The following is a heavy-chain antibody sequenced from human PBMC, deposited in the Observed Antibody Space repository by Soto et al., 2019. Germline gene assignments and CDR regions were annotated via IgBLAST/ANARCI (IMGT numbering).Heavy chain of an antibody. V-gene: IGHV1-69*08. D-gene: IGHD3-22*01. CDR1: GGTFSSYT. CDR3: ARDRDYYDSSWT. J-gene: IGHJ4*02. Sequence: QVQLVQSGAEVKKPGSSVKVSCKASGGTFSSYTISWVRQAPGQGLEWMGRIIPILGIANYAQKFQGRVTITADKSTSTAYMELSRLRSEDTAVYYCARDRDYYDSSWTWGQGTLVTVSS. CDR2: IIPILGIA.